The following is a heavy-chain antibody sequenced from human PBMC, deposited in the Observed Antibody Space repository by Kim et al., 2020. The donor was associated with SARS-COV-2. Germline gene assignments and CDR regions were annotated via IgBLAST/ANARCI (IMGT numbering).Heavy chain of an antibody. V-gene: IGHV3-30*01. Sequence: SANGRFTVSRDNSRNTLYLQMNSLTPDDTAIYYCARDPGGRDLDYWGQGILVSVSS. D-gene: IGHD3-10*01. J-gene: IGHJ4*02. CDR3: ARDPGGRDLDY.